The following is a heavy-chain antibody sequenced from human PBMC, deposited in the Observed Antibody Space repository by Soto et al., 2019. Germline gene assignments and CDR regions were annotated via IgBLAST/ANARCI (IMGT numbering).Heavy chain of an antibody. CDR1: GYTFTSYG. J-gene: IGHJ4*02. CDR3: ARDAAVGLFAY. Sequence: ASAKVSCKASGYTFTSYGISWVRQAPGQGLEWMGWISAHNGNTNYAQKLQGRVTMTTDTSTSTAYIELRSLRSDETAVYYCARDAAVGLFAYWGQGTLVTVSS. CDR2: ISAHNGNT. D-gene: IGHD1-26*01. V-gene: IGHV1-18*01.